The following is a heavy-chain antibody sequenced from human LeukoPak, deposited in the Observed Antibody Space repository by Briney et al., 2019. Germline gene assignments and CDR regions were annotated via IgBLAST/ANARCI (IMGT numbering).Heavy chain of an antibody. CDR2: IIPIFGTA. CDR3: ARVSRCSSTSCYYYYMDV. V-gene: IGHV1-69*05. Sequence: SVKVSCKASGGTFSSYAISWLRQAPGQGLEWMGGIIPIFGTANYTQKFQGRVTITTDESTSTAYMELSSLRSEDTAVYYCARVSRCSSTSCYYYYMDVWGKGTTVTVSS. J-gene: IGHJ6*03. CDR1: GGTFSSYA. D-gene: IGHD2-2*01.